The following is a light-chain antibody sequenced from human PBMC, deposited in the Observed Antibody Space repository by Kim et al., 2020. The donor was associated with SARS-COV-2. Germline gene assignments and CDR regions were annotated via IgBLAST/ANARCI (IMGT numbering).Light chain of an antibody. V-gene: IGLV1-40*01. CDR2: GNT. CDR1: RSTIGAGYV. CDR3: QSYDNSLYWV. Sequence: QRVTTSCTGSRSTIGAGYVLHCYQRLPGTSPILLIYGNTNRPSGVPYRFSGSKSGTSASLAITGLQADDEADYYCQSYDNSLYWVFGGGTQLTVL. J-gene: IGLJ3*02.